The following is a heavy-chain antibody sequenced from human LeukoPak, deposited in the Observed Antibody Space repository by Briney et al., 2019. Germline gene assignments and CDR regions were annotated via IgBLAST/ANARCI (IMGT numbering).Heavy chain of an antibody. CDR2: INRGGSRT. J-gene: IGHJ4*02. CDR1: GFTFSNHW. CDR3: AGGGSDTAMAHDY. Sequence: PGGSLRLSCAASGFTFSNHWMHWVRQAPGKGLMWVSRINRGGSRTDYADSVKGRFTISRDDAKNTLYLQLNSLRAEDTAVYFCAGGGSDTAMAHDYWGQGTLVTVSS. D-gene: IGHD5-18*01. V-gene: IGHV3-74*01.